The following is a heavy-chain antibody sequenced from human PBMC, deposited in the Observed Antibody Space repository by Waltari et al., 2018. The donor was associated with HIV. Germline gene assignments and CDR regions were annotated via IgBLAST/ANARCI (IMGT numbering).Heavy chain of an antibody. V-gene: IGHV3-7*04. Sequence: EVQLVVSGGGLVQPGGSLRRSCAASGFTFSSYWMSGVRQAPGKGLEWVAKIKQDGSEKYYVDSVNGRFTISRDKAENSLYLQMNSLRAEDTAVYYCARGGFYGSGSKVNWGQGTLVTVSS. CDR3: ARGGFYGSGSKVN. CDR1: GFTFSSYW. CDR2: IKQDGSEK. D-gene: IGHD3-10*01. J-gene: IGHJ4*02.